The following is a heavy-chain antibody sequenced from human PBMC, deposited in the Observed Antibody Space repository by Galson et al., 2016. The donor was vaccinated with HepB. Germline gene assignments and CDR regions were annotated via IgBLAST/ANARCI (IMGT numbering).Heavy chain of an antibody. CDR2: IGGAGDT. J-gene: IGHJ3*02. V-gene: IGHV3-13*04. D-gene: IGHD3-16*01. CDR1: GFTFSRYD. Sequence: SLRLSCAASGFTFSRYDLHWVRQVTGKGLQWVSAIGGAGDTYYSGSVKGRFTISRENDKNSLYLQMNSLTAGDTAVYYCARESTGRGVDAFDIWGQGTMVIVSS. CDR3: ARESTGRGVDAFDI.